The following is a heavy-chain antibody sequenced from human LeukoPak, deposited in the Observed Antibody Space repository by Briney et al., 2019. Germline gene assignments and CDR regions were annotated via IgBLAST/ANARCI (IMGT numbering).Heavy chain of an antibody. CDR3: ARTCSGGSCYSGYFDY. CDR1: GYTFTSYG. J-gene: IGHJ4*02. CDR2: ISAYNGNT. V-gene: IGHV1-18*01. Sequence: ASVKVSCEASGYTFTSYGISWVRQAPGRGLEWMGWISAYNGNTNYAQKLQGRVTMTTDTSTSTAYMELRSLRSDDTAVYYCARTCSGGSCYSGYFDYWGQGTLVTVSS. D-gene: IGHD2-15*01.